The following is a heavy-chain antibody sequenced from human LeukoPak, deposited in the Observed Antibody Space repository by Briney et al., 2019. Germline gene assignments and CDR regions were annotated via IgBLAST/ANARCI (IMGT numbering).Heavy chain of an antibody. Sequence: ASVKVSCKASRYTFTDYYIHWVRQAPGQGLEWMGWINPNSGGTNYAQKFQGRVTMARDTSISTAYMELSRLRSDDTAVYYCARGGWSLGYCSSSSCLDWFDPWGQGTLVTLSS. J-gene: IGHJ5*02. D-gene: IGHD2-2*01. CDR3: ARGGWSLGYCSSSSCLDWFDP. CDR1: RYTFTDYY. V-gene: IGHV1-2*02. CDR2: INPNSGGT.